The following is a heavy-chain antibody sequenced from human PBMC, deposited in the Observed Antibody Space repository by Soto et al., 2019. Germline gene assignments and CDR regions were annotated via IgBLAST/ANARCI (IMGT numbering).Heavy chain of an antibody. CDR2: IYWDDDK. D-gene: IGHD3-16*01. V-gene: IGHV2-5*02. Sequence: QITLKESGPTLVKPTQTLTLTCTFSGFSLTTRGVGVGWIRQPPGKALECLALIYWDDDKRYSPSLQSRLSITKDTFKNQVVLTMTNVDPEDTATYYCAHIPNYYQYDWFDPWGQVTLVSVSS. CDR3: AHIPNYYQYDWFDP. CDR1: GFSLTTRGVG. J-gene: IGHJ5*02.